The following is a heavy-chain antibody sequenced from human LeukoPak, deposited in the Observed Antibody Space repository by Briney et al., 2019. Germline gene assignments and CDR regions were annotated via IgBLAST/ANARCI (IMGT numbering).Heavy chain of an antibody. CDR2: FSASGNT. V-gene: IGHV4-59*03. Sequence: KPSETLSLTCSVSGASINTFSCNRFRQPPGKGLEWIGYFSASGNTKYSPSLKSRVIISRDTSKNQVSLRLTSVAAADTAVYYCAKWTGSGFDVWGQGTMVTVSS. J-gene: IGHJ3*01. CDR3: AKWTGSGFDV. D-gene: IGHD3/OR15-3a*01. CDR1: GASINTFS.